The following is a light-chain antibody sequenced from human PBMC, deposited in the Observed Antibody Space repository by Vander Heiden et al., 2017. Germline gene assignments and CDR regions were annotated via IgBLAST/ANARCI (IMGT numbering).Light chain of an antibody. CDR2: WAS. CDR1: QNILYSSDNRNY. CDR3: QQYYNNPFT. Sequence: DIVMTQSPALLPVSLGEEAPINCKSSQNILYSSDNRNYLAWYQQKPGQPPRLLISWASTRESGVPDRFGGSGSGSDFTLTISGLQPEDVAVYYCQQYYNNPFTFGGGTRVEI. J-gene: IGKJ4*01. V-gene: IGKV4-1*01.